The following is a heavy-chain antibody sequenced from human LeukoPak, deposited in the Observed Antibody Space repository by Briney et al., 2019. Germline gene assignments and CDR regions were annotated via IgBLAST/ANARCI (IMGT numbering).Heavy chain of an antibody. CDR1: GYTFTGSY. CDR2: INSNNGGT. J-gene: IGHJ4*02. Sequence: ASVKVPCKASGYTFTGSYVHWVRQGPGQGLEWMGWINSNNGGTNFAQKFQGRVTMTRDTSINTVYMELSGLRSDDTAVYYCARQKPSATCFDFWGQGTLVSVSS. D-gene: IGHD1-14*01. V-gene: IGHV1-2*02. CDR3: ARQKPSATCFDF.